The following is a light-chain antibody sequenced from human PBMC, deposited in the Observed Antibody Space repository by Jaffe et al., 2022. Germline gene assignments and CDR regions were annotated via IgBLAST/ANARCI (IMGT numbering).Light chain of an antibody. CDR2: WAS. J-gene: IGKJ3*01. CDR3: QQYYSTPFT. CDR1: QSVLYSSNNKNY. V-gene: IGKV4-1*01. Sequence: DIVMTQSPDSLAVSLGERATINCKSSQSVLYSSNNKNYLAWYQQKPGQPPKLLIYWASTRESGVPDRFGGSGSGTDFTLTISSLQAEDVAVYYCQQYYSTPFTFGPGTKVDIK.